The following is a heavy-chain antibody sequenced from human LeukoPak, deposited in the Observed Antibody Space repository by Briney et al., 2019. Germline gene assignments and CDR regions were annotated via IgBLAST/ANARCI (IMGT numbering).Heavy chain of an antibody. J-gene: IGHJ4*02. Sequence: GGSLRLSCAASGFTFGNYGMHWVRQAPGKGLEWVAVVWYDGSKTHYGDFVRGRFTVSRDISKNPLYLEMNSLRAADTAVYYCAKDGVSGCSCHDCWAHFDSWGQGTLVTVSS. V-gene: IGHV3-33*06. CDR1: GFTFGNYG. D-gene: IGHD2-21*02. CDR3: AKDGVSGCSCHDCWAHFDS. CDR2: VWYDGSKT.